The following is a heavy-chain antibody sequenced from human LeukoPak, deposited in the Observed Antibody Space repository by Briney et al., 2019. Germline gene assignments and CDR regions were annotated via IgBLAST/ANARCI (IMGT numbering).Heavy chain of an antibody. J-gene: IGHJ4*02. Sequence: GGSLRLSCAASGFTFSTYAMTWVRQAPGKGLEWVSIISTSGDRIYYPDSLRGRFTISRDNSKSTLYLQMNSLRAEDTAVYYCAKSSSWYKGGSYYFDYWGQGTLVTVSS. CDR1: GFTFSTYA. CDR2: ISTSGDRI. D-gene: IGHD6-13*01. V-gene: IGHV3-23*01. CDR3: AKSSSWYKGGSYYFDY.